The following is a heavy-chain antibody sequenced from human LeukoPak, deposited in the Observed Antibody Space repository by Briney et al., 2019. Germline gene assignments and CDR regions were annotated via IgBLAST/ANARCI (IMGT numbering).Heavy chain of an antibody. J-gene: IGHJ4*02. V-gene: IGHV3-30-3*01. CDR1: GFTFSSYA. CDR2: ISYDGSNK. D-gene: IGHD3-3*01. Sequence: GGSLRLSCTASGFTFSSYAMHWVRQAPGKGLEWVAVISYDGSNKYYADSVKGRFTISRDNSKNTLYLQMNSLRAEDTAVYYCARDNDPLFLEWLLDIDCWGQGTLVTVSS. CDR3: ARDNDPLFLEWLLDIDC.